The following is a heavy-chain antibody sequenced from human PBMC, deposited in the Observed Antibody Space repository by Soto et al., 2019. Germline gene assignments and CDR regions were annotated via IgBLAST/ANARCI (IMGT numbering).Heavy chain of an antibody. CDR3: TTGLTIFGVVIDH. V-gene: IGHV3-15*01. CDR1: GCTFSNAL. CDR2: IKSKSDGATT. J-gene: IGHJ4*02. Sequence: LXLSCAASGCTFSNALMTWVRQAPGKGLECVGRIKSKSDGATTDYAAPVRGRFIISRDDSKNTLYLQMSSLKTEDTAVYYCTTGLTIFGVVIDHWGQGTLVTVSS. D-gene: IGHD3-3*01.